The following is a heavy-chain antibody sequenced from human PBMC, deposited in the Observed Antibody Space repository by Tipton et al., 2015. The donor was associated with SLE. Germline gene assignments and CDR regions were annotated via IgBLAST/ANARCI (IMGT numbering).Heavy chain of an antibody. D-gene: IGHD2-21*02. CDR3: ARGMVTWRGAILGVDV. J-gene: IGHJ6*02. CDR2: IYYSGRI. Sequence: TLSLTCTVSGGSISSTSYYWGWIRQAPGKGPEWIGSIYYSGRIYSSPSLKSRVTMSVDTSKNQFSLKLISVTAADTAVYYCARGMVTWRGAILGVDVWGQGTTVNVSS. CDR1: GGSISSTSYY. V-gene: IGHV4-39*07.